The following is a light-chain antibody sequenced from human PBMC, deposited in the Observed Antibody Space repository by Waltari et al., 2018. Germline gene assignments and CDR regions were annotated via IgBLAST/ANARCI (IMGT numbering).Light chain of an antibody. Sequence: QSVLTQLPSASGTPGQGVTISCSGSSSNIGDNYVYWYQQFPGTSPKLLIHRNNQRPSGVPDRFSGSKSGTSAFLVIGLRSEDEADYHCATWDDSLSGWVFGGGTKVTVL. CDR2: RNN. J-gene: IGLJ3*02. CDR1: SSNIGDNY. CDR3: ATWDDSLSGWV. V-gene: IGLV1-47*01.